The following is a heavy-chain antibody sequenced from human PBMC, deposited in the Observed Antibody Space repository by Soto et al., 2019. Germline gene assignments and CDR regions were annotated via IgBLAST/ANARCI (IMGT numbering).Heavy chain of an antibody. J-gene: IGHJ5*02. CDR1: GGSISSGGYY. CDR2: IYYSGST. V-gene: IGHV4-31*03. CDR3: ARGLYSSSSNWFDP. D-gene: IGHD6-6*01. Sequence: SETLSLTCTVSGGSISSGGYYWSWIRQHPGKGLEWIGYIYYSGSTYYNPSLKSRVTISVDTSKNQFSLKLSSVTAADTAVYYCARGLYSSSSNWFDPWGQGTLVTVSS.